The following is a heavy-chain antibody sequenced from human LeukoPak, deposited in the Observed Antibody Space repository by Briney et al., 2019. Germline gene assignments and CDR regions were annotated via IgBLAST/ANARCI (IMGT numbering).Heavy chain of an antibody. CDR3: ARDIVATYERGYFVY. Sequence: RGSLRLSCAASGFTFGSYSMNWVRQAPEKGLEWVSYISSSSSTIYYAGSMKGRFTISRDNAKNSLYLQMNSLRAEDTAVYYWARDIVATYERGYFVYWGQGTLVTVSS. J-gene: IGHJ4*02. CDR2: ISSSSSTI. D-gene: IGHD5-12*01. V-gene: IGHV3-48*01. CDR1: GFTFGSYS.